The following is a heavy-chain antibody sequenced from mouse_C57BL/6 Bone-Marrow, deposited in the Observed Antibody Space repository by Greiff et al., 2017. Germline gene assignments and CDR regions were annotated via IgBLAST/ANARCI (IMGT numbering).Heavy chain of an antibody. CDR3: SMGRNYDYAMDY. J-gene: IGHJ4*01. CDR2: IHPSDSDT. Sequence: QVQLQQPGAELVKPGASVKVSCKASGYTFTSYWMHWVKQRPGQGLEWIGRIHPSDSDTNYNQKFKGKATLTVNKSSRTAYMQLSSLTSEDSADYCGSMGRNYDYAMDYWGQGTSVTVSS. CDR1: GYTFTSYW. V-gene: IGHV1-74*01. D-gene: IGHD1-1*01.